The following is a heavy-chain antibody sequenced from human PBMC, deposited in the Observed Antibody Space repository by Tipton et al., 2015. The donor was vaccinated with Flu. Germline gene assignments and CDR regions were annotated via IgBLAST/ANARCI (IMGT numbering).Heavy chain of an antibody. CDR1: GDSISSDYY. D-gene: IGHD3-10*01. CDR2: IFHTGST. J-gene: IGHJ4*02. Sequence: TLSLTCTISGDSISSDYYWGWIRQPPGKGLEWIGNIFHTGSTYHNPSLKSRVTISINTSKNQFSLKVFSVTAADTAVYYCATTTYFYGSGSHDYWGQGTLVTVSS. V-gene: IGHV4-38-2*02. CDR3: ATTTYFYGSGSHDY.